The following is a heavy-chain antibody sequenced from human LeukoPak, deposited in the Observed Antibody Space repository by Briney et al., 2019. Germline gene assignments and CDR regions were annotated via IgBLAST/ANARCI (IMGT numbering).Heavy chain of an antibody. D-gene: IGHD6-19*01. Sequence: PGGSLRLSCAGSGFPFSSHGMNWVRQAAGKGLEWVSGISPGGGPTYYADSVKGRFTISRDNSKNTLYLQINSLRAEDTAVYYCAKDHLPGIVVADRDYWGQGTLVTVSS. CDR2: ISPGGGPT. V-gene: IGHV3-23*01. CDR3: AKDHLPGIVVADRDY. CDR1: GFPFSSHG. J-gene: IGHJ4*02.